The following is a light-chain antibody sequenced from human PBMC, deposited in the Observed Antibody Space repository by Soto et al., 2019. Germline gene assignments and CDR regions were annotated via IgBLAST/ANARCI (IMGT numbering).Light chain of an antibody. CDR2: HAS. CDR1: QDINNY. CDR3: QHYNSYSEA. Sequence: DIQITQSQSSLSASVGDRVTITCRASQDINNYLDWYQVKPGRAPKLLIYHASTLESGVPSRFSGSGSGTEFTLTISSLQPDDFATYYCQHYNSYSEAFGQGTKVDI. V-gene: IGKV1-5*01. J-gene: IGKJ1*01.